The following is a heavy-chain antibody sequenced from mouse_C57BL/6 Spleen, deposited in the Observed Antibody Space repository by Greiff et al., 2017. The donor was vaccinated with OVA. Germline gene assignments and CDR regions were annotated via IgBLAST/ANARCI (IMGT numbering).Heavy chain of an antibody. CDR1: GYTFTSYW. CDR2: IDPNSGGT. Sequence: QVQLKQPGAELVKPGASVKLSCKASGYTFTSYWMHWVKQRPGRGLEWLGRIDPNSGGTKYNEKFKSKATLTVDKPSSTAYMQLSSLTSEDSAVYYCARAGYYGVGYFDVWGTGTTVTVSS. V-gene: IGHV1-72*01. J-gene: IGHJ1*03. D-gene: IGHD1-1*01. CDR3: ARAGYYGVGYFDV.